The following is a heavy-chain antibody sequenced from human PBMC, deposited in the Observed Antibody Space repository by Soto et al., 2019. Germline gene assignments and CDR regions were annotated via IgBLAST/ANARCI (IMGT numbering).Heavy chain of an antibody. Sequence: ASVKVSCKASGYTFTSYAMHWVRQAPGQRLEWMGWINAGNGNTKYSQKFQGRVTITRDTSASTAYMELSSLRSEDTAVYYCASGRRQYYYGSGQASYFDYWGQGTVVTVYS. CDR1: GYTFTSYA. CDR2: INAGNGNT. D-gene: IGHD3-10*01. J-gene: IGHJ4*02. CDR3: ASGRRQYYYGSGQASYFDY. V-gene: IGHV1-3*01.